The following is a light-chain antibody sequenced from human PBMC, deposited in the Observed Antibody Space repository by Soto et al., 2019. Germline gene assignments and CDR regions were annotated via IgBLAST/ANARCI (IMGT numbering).Light chain of an antibody. V-gene: IGKV3-20*01. CDR1: QSVSTY. CDR2: GAS. J-gene: IGKJ1*01. Sequence: EIVLTQSPATLSLSPGERATLSCRASQSVSTYLAWYQQRPGQAPRLLIHGASNRATGIPDRFSGSGSGTDFTLTINRLEPEDFAVYYCQQYGSSPWTFGPGTKVDIK. CDR3: QQYGSSPWT.